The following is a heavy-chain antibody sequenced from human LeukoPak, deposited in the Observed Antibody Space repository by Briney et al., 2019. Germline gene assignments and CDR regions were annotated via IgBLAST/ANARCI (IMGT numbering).Heavy chain of an antibody. V-gene: IGHV6-1*01. CDR3: ARATEDIVVVVAAYYFDY. CDR2: TYYRSKWYN. CDR1: GDSVSSNSAA. J-gene: IGHJ4*02. Sequence: SQTLSLTCAISGDSVSSNSAAWNWIRQSPSRGLEWLGRTYYRSKWYNDYAVSVKSRITINPDTSKNQFSLQLNSVTPEDTAVYYCARATEDIVVVVAAYYFDYWDQGTLVTVSS. D-gene: IGHD2-15*01.